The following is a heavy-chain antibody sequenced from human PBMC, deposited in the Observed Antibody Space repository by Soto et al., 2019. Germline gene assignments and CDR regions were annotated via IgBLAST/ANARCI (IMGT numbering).Heavy chain of an antibody. CDR2: ISSSSSYI. J-gene: IGHJ3*02. CDR3: AREGWGDCTNGVCSINAFDI. V-gene: IGHV3-21*01. Sequence: EVQLVESGGGLVKPGGSLRLSCAASGFTFSSYSMNWVRQAPGKGLEWVSSISSSSSYIYYADSVKGRFTISRDNAKNSLYLQMNSLRAEDTAVYYCAREGWGDCTNGVCSINAFDIWGQGTMVTVSS. D-gene: IGHD2-8*01. CDR1: GFTFSSYS.